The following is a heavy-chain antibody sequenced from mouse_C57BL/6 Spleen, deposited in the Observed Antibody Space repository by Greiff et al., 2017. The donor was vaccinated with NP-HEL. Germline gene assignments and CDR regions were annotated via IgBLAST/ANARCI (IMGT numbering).Heavy chain of an antibody. V-gene: IGHV6-6*01. D-gene: IGHD1-1*01. CDR2: IRNKANNHAT. Sequence: EVKLMESGGGLVQPGGSMKLSCAASGFTFSDAWMDWVRQSPEKGLEWVAEIRNKANNHATYYAESVKGRFTISRDDSKSSVYLQMNSLRAEDTGIYYCTRERPYYGSKGYWYFDVWGTGTTVTVSS. CDR3: TRERPYYGSKGYWYFDV. J-gene: IGHJ1*03. CDR1: GFTFSDAW.